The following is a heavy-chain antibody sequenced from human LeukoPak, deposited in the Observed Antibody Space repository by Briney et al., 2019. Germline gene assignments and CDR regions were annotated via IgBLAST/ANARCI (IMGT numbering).Heavy chain of an antibody. CDR1: GFTFSSYA. J-gene: IGHJ4*02. V-gene: IGHV3-30-3*02. Sequence: GRSLRLSCAASGFTFSSYAMHWVRQAPGKGLEWVAVISYDGSNKYYADSVKGRFTISRDNSKNTLYLQMNSLRPEDTAVYHCAKITALSPGAFDYWGQGTLVTVSS. CDR3: AKITALSPGAFDY. CDR2: ISYDGSNK. D-gene: IGHD2-21*02.